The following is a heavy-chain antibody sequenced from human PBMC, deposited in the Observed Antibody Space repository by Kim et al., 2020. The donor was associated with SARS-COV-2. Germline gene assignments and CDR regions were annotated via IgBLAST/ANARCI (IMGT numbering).Heavy chain of an antibody. D-gene: IGHD5-12*01. V-gene: IGHV3-30*07. CDR3: ATSSPGPYEAYFDH. Sequence: KIYADKGRFTISRDNSKNTVDLQMNGLRAEDTAVYYCATSSPGPYEAYFDHWGQGTLVTVSS. J-gene: IGHJ4*02. CDR2: K.